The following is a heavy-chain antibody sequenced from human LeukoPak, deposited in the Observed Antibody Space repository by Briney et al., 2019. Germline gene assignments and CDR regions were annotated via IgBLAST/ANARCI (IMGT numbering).Heavy chain of an antibody. CDR1: GFTFSSYA. CDR3: AKHGSSWSTAAHFDY. D-gene: IGHD6-13*01. CDR2: ISGSGGST. J-gene: IGHJ4*02. V-gene: IGHV3-23*01. Sequence: GGSLRLSCAASGFTFSSYAMSWVRQAPGKGLEWVPAISGSGGSTYYADSVKVRFTISRDNSKNTLYLQMNSLRAEDTAVYYCAKHGSSWSTAAHFDYWGQGTLVTVSS.